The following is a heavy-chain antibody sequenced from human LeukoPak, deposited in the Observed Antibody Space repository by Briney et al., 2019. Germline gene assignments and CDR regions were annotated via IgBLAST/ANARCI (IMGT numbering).Heavy chain of an antibody. J-gene: IGHJ4*02. V-gene: IGHV1-8*02. CDR3: ARGGVVGVLTDY. CDR2: MNPNSGNT. CDR1: GYTFTGYY. D-gene: IGHD3-9*01. Sequence: ASVKVSCKASGYTFTGYYMHWVRQATGQGLEWMGWMNPNSGNTGYAQKFQGRVTMTRNTSISTAYMELSSLRSEDTAVYYCARGGVVGVLTDYWGQGTLVTVSS.